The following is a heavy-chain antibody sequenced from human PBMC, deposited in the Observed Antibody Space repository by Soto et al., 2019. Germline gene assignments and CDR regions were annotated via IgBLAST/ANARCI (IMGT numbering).Heavy chain of an antibody. CDR1: GYSFTSYW. V-gene: IGHV5-51*01. D-gene: IGHD3-10*01. CDR2: IYPGDSDT. CDR3: ARHRRIGIYYGSGSAGMDV. Sequence: GESLKISCKGSGYSFTSYWIGWVRQMPGKGLEWMGIIYPGDSDTRYSPSFQGQVTISADKSISTAYLQWSSLKASDTAMSYCARHRRIGIYYGSGSAGMDVWGQGTTVTVSS. J-gene: IGHJ6*02.